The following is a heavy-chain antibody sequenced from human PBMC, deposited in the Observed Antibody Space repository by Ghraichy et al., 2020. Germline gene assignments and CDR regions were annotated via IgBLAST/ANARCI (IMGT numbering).Heavy chain of an antibody. CDR2: IYSGGTI. D-gene: IGHD1-1*01. CDR3: ARGGTWQLGSCYYDY. V-gene: IGHV3-66*02. J-gene: IGHJ4*02. CDR1: GFTVSSNY. Sequence: GGSLRLSCAASGFTVSSNYMSWVRQGPGKGLEWVSVIYSGGTIKYADSVKGRFTISRDNCKNTLYLQMNSLGPEDTAIYYCARGGTWQLGSCYYDYWGQGILVTVSS.